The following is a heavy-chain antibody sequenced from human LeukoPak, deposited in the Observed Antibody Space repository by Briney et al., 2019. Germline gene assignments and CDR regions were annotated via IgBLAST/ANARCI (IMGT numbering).Heavy chain of an antibody. D-gene: IGHD6-13*01. CDR1: GYTFTSYG. Sequence: ASVKVSCKASGYTFTSYGISWVRQAPGQRLEWMGWINAGNGNTKYSQKFQGRVTITRDTSASTAYMELSSLRSEDTAVYYCARGASSSIVGYYYYGMDVWGRGTTVTVSS. J-gene: IGHJ6*02. V-gene: IGHV1-3*01. CDR2: INAGNGNT. CDR3: ARGASSSIVGYYYYGMDV.